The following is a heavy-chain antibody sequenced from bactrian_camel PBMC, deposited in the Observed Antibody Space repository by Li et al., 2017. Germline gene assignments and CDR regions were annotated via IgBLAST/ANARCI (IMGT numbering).Heavy chain of an antibody. D-gene: IGHD6*01. CDR1: RYTFRGYC. CDR2: IDTTGSA. CDR3: AADGVNLQLARGYSY. Sequence: VQLVESGGGSALAGGSVRLSCAASRYTFRGYCLAWFRQAPGKEREGVAAIDTTGSATYTYAVQGRFTISKDNAKNTLYLQMNSLEVEDTAMYYCAADGVNLQLARGYSYWGQGTQVTVS. V-gene: IGHV3S1*01. J-gene: IGHJ4*01.